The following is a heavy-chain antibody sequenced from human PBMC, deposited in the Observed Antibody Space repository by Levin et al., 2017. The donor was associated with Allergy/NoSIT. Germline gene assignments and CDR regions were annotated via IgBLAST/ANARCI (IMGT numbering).Heavy chain of an antibody. CDR2: IWNDGSNK. D-gene: IGHD6-13*01. Sequence: GESLKISCAASGFTFSTYGMHWVRQAPGKGLEWVAVIWNDGSNKYYADSVKGRFTISRDNSKNTLYLQMNSLRAEDTAVYYCARWGIAAAGQTDYWGQGTLVIVSS. CDR1: GFTFSTYG. V-gene: IGHV3-33*01. J-gene: IGHJ4*02. CDR3: ARWGIAAAGQTDY.